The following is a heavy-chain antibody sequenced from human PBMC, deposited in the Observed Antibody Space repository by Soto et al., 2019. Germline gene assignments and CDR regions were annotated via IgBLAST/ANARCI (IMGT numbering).Heavy chain of an antibody. CDR1: VYSISSGSY. CDR3: ARVHVMVVAGSTFDY. J-gene: IGHJ4*01. CDR2: IYHGGTT. V-gene: IGHV4-38-2*02. Sequence: SEALSLTCTVSVYSISSGSYWAWIRQPPGKGPEWIASIYHGGTTFYNPSLKSRITISVDTSNNQFSLKLTSVTAADTAVYYCARVHVMVVAGSTFDYWGHATLVTVSS. D-gene: IGHD6-19*01.